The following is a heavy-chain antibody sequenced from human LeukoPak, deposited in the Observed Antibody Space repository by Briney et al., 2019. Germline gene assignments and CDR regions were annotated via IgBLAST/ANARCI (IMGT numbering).Heavy chain of an antibody. V-gene: IGHV3-74*01. J-gene: IGHJ4*02. CDR2: ITSDGSST. CDR3: ASPAGTSY. CDR1: GFTFSSYW. Sequence: GGSLRLSCAASGFTFSSYWTHWVRQAPGKGLVWVSRITSDGSSTSYADSVKGRFTISRDNAKNTLYLQMNSLRAEDTAVYYCASPAGTSYWGQGTLVTVSS.